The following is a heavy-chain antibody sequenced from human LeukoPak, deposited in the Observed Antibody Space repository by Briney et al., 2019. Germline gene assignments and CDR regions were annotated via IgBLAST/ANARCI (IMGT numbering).Heavy chain of an antibody. D-gene: IGHD3-22*01. CDR2: IKQDGSEK. V-gene: IGHV3-7*01. Sequence: GGSLRLSCAVSGFTFSSYWMSWVRRAPGKGLEWVANIKQDGSEKYYVDSVKGRFTISRDNAKNSLYLQMNSLRAEDTAVYYCARGGKFYYDSSGYSEDFWGQGTLVTVSS. J-gene: IGHJ4*02. CDR1: GFTFSSYW. CDR3: ARGGKFYYDSSGYSEDF.